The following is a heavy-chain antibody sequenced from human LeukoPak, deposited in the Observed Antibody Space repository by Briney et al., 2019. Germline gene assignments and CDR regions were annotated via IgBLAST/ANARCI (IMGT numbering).Heavy chain of an antibody. Sequence: SVKVSCKASGGTFSSYAISWVRQAPGQGLEWMGRIIPILGIANYAQKFQGRVTITADKSTSTAYMELSSLTSEDTAVYYCATHPRNHASSPLPSGYGGMDVWGQGTTVTVSS. J-gene: IGHJ6*02. CDR2: IIPILGIA. CDR3: ATHPRNHASSPLPSGYGGMDV. CDR1: GGTFSSYA. D-gene: IGHD5-12*01. V-gene: IGHV1-69*04.